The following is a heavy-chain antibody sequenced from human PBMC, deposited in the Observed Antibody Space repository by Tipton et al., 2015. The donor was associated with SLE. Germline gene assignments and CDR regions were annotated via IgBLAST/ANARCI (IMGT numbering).Heavy chain of an antibody. Sequence: TLSLTCTVSGASVSSSFHQWSWIRQPAGEGLEWIGHSSGSATYNPSLKSRVTISIDTSKNQFSLNLNSVTAADTAVYYCARENYAESRGIWGQGTMVTVSS. CDR2: SSGSA. CDR1: GASVSSSFHQ. CDR3: ARENYAESRGI. J-gene: IGHJ3*02. D-gene: IGHD3-16*01. V-gene: IGHV4-61*02.